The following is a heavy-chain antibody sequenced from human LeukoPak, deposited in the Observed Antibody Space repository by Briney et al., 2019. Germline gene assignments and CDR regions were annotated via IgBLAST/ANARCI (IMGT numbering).Heavy chain of an antibody. J-gene: IGHJ4*02. D-gene: IGHD6-13*01. CDR3: ARDRYSSSRANFDY. V-gene: IGHV4-34*01. Sequence: PSETLSLTCAVYGGSFSGYYWSWIRQPPGKGLEWIGEINHSGSTNYNPSLKRRVTISVDTSKNQFSLKLSSVTAADTAVYYCARDRYSSSRANFDYWGQGTLVTVSS. CDR2: INHSGST. CDR1: GGSFSGYY.